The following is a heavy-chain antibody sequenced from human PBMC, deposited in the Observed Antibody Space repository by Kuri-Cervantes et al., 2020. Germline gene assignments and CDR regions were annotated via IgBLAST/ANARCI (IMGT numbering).Heavy chain of an antibody. CDR1: GFTFSSYA. CDR3: ARRSARGYCSGGSCYSPPRYFDY. V-gene: IGHV3-66*01. J-gene: IGHJ4*02. D-gene: IGHD2-15*01. CDR2: IYSGGST. Sequence: GESLKISCAASGFTFSSYAVSWVRQAPGKGLEWVSVIYSGGSTYYADSVKGRFTISRDNSKNTLYLQMNSLRAEDTAVYYCARRSARGYCSGGSCYSPPRYFDYWGQGTLVTVSS.